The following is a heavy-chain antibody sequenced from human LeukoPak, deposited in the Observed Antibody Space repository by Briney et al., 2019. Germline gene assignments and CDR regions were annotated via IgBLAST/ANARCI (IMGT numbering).Heavy chain of an antibody. CDR2: IIPIFGTA. CDR1: GGTFSSYA. Sequence: SVKVSCKASGGTFSSYAISWVRQAPGQGLEWMGGIIPIFGTANYAQKFQGRVTITADKSTSTAYMELSSLRPEDTAVYYCAKTPDILTGYSFDYWGQGTLVTVSS. D-gene: IGHD3-9*01. V-gene: IGHV1-69*06. CDR3: AKTPDILTGYSFDY. J-gene: IGHJ4*02.